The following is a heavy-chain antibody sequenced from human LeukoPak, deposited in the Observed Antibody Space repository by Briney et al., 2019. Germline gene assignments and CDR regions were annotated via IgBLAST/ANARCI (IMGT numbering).Heavy chain of an antibody. V-gene: IGHV3-7*01. Sequence: GGSLRLSCAASGFTFSTYWMSWVRQAPGKGLEWVANIKQDGGEEYYVDSVRGRFTIHRDNAKNSLYLQMNSLRAEDTAVYYCAREWLATFDYWGQGSLVTVSS. CDR2: IKQDGGEE. J-gene: IGHJ4*02. CDR1: GFTFSTYW. CDR3: AREWLATFDY. D-gene: IGHD5-12*01.